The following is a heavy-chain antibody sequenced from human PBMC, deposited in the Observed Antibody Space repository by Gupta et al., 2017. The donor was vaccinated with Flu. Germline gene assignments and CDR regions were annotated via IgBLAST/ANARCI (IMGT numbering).Heavy chain of an antibody. CDR2: ISWNGDTV. V-gene: IGHV3-9*01. CDR1: FDEYA. CDR3: GKDIYGDFGALDS. D-gene: IGHD4-17*01. J-gene: IGHJ4*02. Sequence: FDEYAMVWVRLPPGKGLEWVSGISWNGDTVSYADSVKGRFTISRDNTKNSLHLQMDRLRPEDTAVYYCGKDIYGDFGALDSWGQGSPVTVSS.